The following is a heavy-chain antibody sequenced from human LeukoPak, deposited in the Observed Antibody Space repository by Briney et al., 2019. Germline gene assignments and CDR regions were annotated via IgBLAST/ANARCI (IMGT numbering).Heavy chain of an antibody. D-gene: IGHD5-18*01. V-gene: IGHV4-39*07. J-gene: IGHJ5*02. CDR3: AKGAGGFSYYNWFDP. CDR2: IYYSGST. CDR1: GDSISTSSSY. Sequence: SETLSLTCTVSGDSISTSSSYWGWIRQPPGKGLEWIGSIYYSGSTHYNPSLESRVTISVDTSKNQFSLKLASLTAADTAVYYCAKGAGGFSYYNWFDPWGQGTLVTVSS.